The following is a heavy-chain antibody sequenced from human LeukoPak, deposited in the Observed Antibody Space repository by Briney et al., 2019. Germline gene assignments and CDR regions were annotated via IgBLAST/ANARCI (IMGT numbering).Heavy chain of an antibody. CDR2: ISGSGSMI. J-gene: IGHJ3*02. V-gene: IGHV3-48*03. Sequence: PGGSLRLSCAASGFTFSSYEMNWVRQAPGKGVEWVSYISGSGSMIYYADSVKGRFTISRDNAKNSLYLEMNSLRAEEAAVYCCARIRGYAFDIWGQGTMVTVSS. CDR1: GFTFSSYE. CDR3: ARIRGYAFDI. D-gene: IGHD3-10*01.